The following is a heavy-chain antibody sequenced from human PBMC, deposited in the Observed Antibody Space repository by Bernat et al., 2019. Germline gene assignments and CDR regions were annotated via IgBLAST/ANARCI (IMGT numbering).Heavy chain of an antibody. D-gene: IGHD2-15*01. CDR3: ARRRGYCSGGSCQGGAFDI. Sequence: EVQLLESGGGLGQPGGSLRLSCAASGFTFSDYGMSWVRQAPGKGLEWVSGTTGGGGSTYYADSVKGRFTISRDNSKNTLYLLMNSLRAEDTAIYYCARRRGYCSGGSCQGGAFDIWGQGTMVTVSS. CDR1: GFTFSDYG. CDR2: TTGGGGST. V-gene: IGHV3-23*01. J-gene: IGHJ3*02.